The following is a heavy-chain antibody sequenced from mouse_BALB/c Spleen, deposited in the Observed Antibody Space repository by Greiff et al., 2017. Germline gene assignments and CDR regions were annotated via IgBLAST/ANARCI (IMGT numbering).Heavy chain of an antibody. CDR2: IWAGGST. CDR1: GFSLTSYG. D-gene: IGHD1-1*01. V-gene: IGHV2-9*02. Sequence: QVQLKQSGPGLVAPSQSLSITCAVSGFSLTSYGVHWVRQPPGKGLEWLGVIWAGGSTNYNSALMSRLSISNDNSKSQVFLQMNSLQTDDEATYYCGRGGYYCSSYCFDYWGQGTTLTVSA. J-gene: IGHJ2*01. CDR3: GRGGYYCSSYCFDY.